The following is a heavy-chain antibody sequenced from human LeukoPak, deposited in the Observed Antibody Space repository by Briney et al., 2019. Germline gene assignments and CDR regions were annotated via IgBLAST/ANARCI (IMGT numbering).Heavy chain of an antibody. CDR3: AADANSSGYLPH. J-gene: IGHJ4*02. CDR1: GYTFTGYY. V-gene: IGHV1-2*02. CDR2: INPNSGGT. Sequence: ASVKVSCKASGYTFTGYYMHWVRQAPGQGLEWMGWINPNSGGTNYAQKFQGRVTMTEDSSTDTAYMELSSLRSEDTAVYYCAADANSSGYLPHWGPGTLVTVSS. D-gene: IGHD3-3*01.